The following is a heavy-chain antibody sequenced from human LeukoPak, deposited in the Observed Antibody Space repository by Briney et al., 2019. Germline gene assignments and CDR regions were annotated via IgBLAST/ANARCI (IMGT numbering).Heavy chain of an antibody. D-gene: IGHD3-22*01. J-gene: IGHJ3*02. V-gene: IGHV3-66*01. CDR1: GFTVSSNY. Sequence: GVSLRLSCAASGFTVSSNYMSWVRQAPGKGLEWVSVIYSGGSTYYADSVKGRFTISRDNSKNTLYLQMNSLRAEDTAVYYCASSVVVMDAFDIWGQGTMVTVSS. CDR3: ASSVVVMDAFDI. CDR2: IYSGGST.